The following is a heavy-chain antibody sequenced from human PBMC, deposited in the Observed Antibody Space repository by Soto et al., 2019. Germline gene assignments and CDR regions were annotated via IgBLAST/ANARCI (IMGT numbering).Heavy chain of an antibody. CDR2: IKQDGSEN. D-gene: IGHD6-19*01. V-gene: IGHV3-7*04. CDR3: AGGSGWLTDK. J-gene: IGHJ4*02. CDR1: GFIFSNHW. Sequence: EVYLVESGGDLVQPGGSLRLSCAASGFIFSNHWMNWVRQAPGKGLEWVANIKQDGSENKYVDSVKGRFTISRDNAKNPLYLQMNSLRAEDTAVYYCAGGSGWLTDKWGQGTLVTVSS.